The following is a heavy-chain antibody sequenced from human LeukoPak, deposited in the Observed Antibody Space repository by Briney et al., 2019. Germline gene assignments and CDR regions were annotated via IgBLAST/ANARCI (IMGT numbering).Heavy chain of an antibody. CDR1: GFTFSSYA. CDR2: ISSNGGST. V-gene: IGHV3-64*01. CDR3: ARDGREIYRDYVGIYYMDV. Sequence: GGSLRLSCAASGFTFSSYAMHWVRQAPGKGLEYVSAISSNGGSTYYANSVKGRFTISRDNSKNTLYLQMGSLRAEDMAVYYCARDGREIYRDYVGIYYMDVWGKGTTVTISS. D-gene: IGHD4-17*01. J-gene: IGHJ6*03.